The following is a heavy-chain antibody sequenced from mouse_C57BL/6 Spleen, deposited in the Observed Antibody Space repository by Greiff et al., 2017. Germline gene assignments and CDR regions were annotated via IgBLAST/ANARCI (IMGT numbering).Heavy chain of an antibody. CDR1: GYTFTSYW. D-gene: IGHD2-4*01. J-gene: IGHJ4*01. V-gene: IGHV1-55*01. CDR3: ARDLYYDTYYAMDY. CDR2: IYPGSGST. Sequence: VQLQQPGAELVKPGASVKMSCKASGYTFTSYWITWVKQRPGQGLEWIGDIYPGSGSTNYNEKFKSKATLTVDTSSSTAYLQLSSLTSEDSAVYYCARDLYYDTYYAMDYWGQGTSVTVSS.